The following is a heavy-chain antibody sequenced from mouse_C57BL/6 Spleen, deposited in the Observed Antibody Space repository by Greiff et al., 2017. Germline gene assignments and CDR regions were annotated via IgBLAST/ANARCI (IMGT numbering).Heavy chain of an antibody. V-gene: IGHV1-82*01. CDR2: IYPGDGDT. Sequence: QVQLQQSGPELVKPGASVKISCKASGYAFSSSWMNWVKQRPGTGLEWIGRIYPGDGDTNYNGKFKGKATLTADKSSRTAYMQLSILTSEDSAVYFCARGDDGYYVGYAMDYWGQGTSVTVSA. D-gene: IGHD2-3*01. J-gene: IGHJ4*01. CDR3: ARGDDGYYVGYAMDY. CDR1: GYAFSSSW.